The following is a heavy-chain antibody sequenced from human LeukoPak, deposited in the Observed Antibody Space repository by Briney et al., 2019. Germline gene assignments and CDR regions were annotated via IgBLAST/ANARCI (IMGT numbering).Heavy chain of an antibody. V-gene: IGHV4-31*03. CDR2: TYYSGIT. J-gene: IGHJ4*02. Sequence: SQTLSLTCTVSAGSISNDGYYWSWIRQHPGKGLEWVGYTYYSGITYYNRSLESRVTISVDTSKNQFSLKLSSVTAADTALYYCARYSGTKRDFDYWGQGTLVTVSS. D-gene: IGHD5-12*01. CDR3: ARYSGTKRDFDY. CDR1: AGSISNDGYY.